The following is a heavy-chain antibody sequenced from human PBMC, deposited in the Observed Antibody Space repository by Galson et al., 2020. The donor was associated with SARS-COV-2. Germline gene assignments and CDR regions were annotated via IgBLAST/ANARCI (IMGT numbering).Heavy chain of an antibody. D-gene: IGHD2-2*01. CDR2: IHYTGST. V-gene: IGHV4-59*01. CDR1: LGSMRSYY. Sequence: SEILSLTCTVSLGSMRSYYWSWIRQPPGKGLEWIGYIHYTGSTTYNPSLKSRVSMSIDTSKNQFSLNLMSVTAADTAVYYCAREGSDGLTPAAFYFYYYMDVWGKGTTVTVSS. J-gene: IGHJ6*03. CDR3: AREGSDGLTPAAFYFYYYMDV.